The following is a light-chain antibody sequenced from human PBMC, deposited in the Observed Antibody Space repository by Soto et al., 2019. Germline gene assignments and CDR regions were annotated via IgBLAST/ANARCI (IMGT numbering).Light chain of an antibody. V-gene: IGKV3-15*01. Sequence: EILMTQSPDTLSVSPGESATLSCRASQRVYSNLAWYQQRPGQAPRLLIYGASTRATGVPARFSGRGSGTEFTLTISSLQSEDFAVYYCQQRYNWPLTFGGGTKVEIK. CDR2: GAS. CDR3: QQRYNWPLT. J-gene: IGKJ4*01. CDR1: QRVYSN.